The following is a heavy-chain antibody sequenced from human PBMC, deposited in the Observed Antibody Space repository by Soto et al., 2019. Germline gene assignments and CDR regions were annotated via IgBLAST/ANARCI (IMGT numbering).Heavy chain of an antibody. CDR1: GGSISSSSYY. CDR2: IYYSGST. J-gene: IGHJ5*02. CDR3: ARAITIFGVVANWFDP. V-gene: IGHV4-39*01. Sequence: QLQLQESGPGLVKPSETLSLTCTVSGGSISSSSYYWGWIRQPPGKGLEGIGSIYYSGSTYYNPSLKSRVPISVATSKNQFSLKLSSVTAADTAVYSCARAITIFGVVANWFDPGGQGTLVTVSS. D-gene: IGHD3-3*01.